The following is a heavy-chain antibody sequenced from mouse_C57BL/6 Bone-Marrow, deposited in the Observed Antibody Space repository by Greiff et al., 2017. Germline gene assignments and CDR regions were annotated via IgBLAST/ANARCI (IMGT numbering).Heavy chain of an antibody. CDR1: GFTFSSYA. Sequence: EVQRVESGGGLVKPGGSLKLSCAASGFTFSSYAMSWVRLTPDTRLEWVAPISDGGSYTYYPDNVQGRFTISRDNAKNNLYLQKSHLNSEDTAMYYCARDLLLRLAYWCRGTLVTVSA. CDR3: ARDLLLRLAY. V-gene: IGHV5-4*01. J-gene: IGHJ3*01. CDR2: ISDGGSYT. D-gene: IGHD1-1*01.